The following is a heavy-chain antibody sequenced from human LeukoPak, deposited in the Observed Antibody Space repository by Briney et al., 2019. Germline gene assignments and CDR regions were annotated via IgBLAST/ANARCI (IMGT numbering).Heavy chain of an antibody. V-gene: IGHV1-69*06. Sequence: SVKVSCKASGGTFSSYAISWVRQAPGQGLEWMGGIIPIFGTANYAQKFQGRVTITADKSTSTAYMELSSLRSEDTAVYYCARTHRGYSYGFLGFSSHWFDPWGQGTLVTVSS. CDR2: IIPIFGTA. D-gene: IGHD5-18*01. J-gene: IGHJ5*02. CDR1: GGTFSSYA. CDR3: ARTHRGYSYGFLGFSSHWFDP.